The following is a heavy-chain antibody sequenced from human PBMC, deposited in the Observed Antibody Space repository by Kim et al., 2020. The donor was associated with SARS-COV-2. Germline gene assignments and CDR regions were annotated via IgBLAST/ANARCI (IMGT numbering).Heavy chain of an antibody. CDR3: ARDRLQRFGREWKRWFDP. J-gene: IGHJ5*02. Sequence: GGSLRLSCAASGFTFSSFAFHWVRQAPGKGLEWVALISYDGGKTDYADSVKGRFTISRDNSNDTLYLQINSLTAEDTAVYYCARDRLQRFGREWKRWFDPWGQGTLVTVSS. CDR2: ISYDGGKT. V-gene: IGHV3-30*04. D-gene: IGHD3-3*01. CDR1: GFTFSSFA.